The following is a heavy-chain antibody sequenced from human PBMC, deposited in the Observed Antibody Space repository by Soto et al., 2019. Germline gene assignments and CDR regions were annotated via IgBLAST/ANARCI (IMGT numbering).Heavy chain of an antibody. Sequence: QVQLVQSGAEVKKPGVSVKVSCRASGYTFGNYGITWVRQAPGQGLEWMGWISASNGYTNYAQNLQGRVTMTTDTSTSTAYMELRSLRSDDTAVYYCARNTTTVTQIPFDYWGQGTLVTVSS. V-gene: IGHV1-18*01. CDR3: ARNTTTVTQIPFDY. J-gene: IGHJ4*02. CDR2: ISASNGYT. D-gene: IGHD4-17*01. CDR1: GYTFGNYG.